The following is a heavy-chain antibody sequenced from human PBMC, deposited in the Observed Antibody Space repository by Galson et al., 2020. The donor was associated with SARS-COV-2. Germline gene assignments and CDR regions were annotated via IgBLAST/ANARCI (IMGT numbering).Heavy chain of an antibody. CDR1: GFSLNNASMG. CDR2: ISSNDEK. Sequence: LAKPTETLTLTCTVSGFSLNNASMGVSWSRQPQGKALEWRAHISSNDEKPYSPPLKSRLTIYKDTSKSQVVLTMTNMDPVDTATYYCARLLVGSGSYYDYYYYGMDVWGQGTTVTVSS. J-gene: IGHJ6*02. V-gene: IGHV2-26*01. CDR3: ARLLVGSGSYYDYYYYGMDV. D-gene: IGHD3-10*01.